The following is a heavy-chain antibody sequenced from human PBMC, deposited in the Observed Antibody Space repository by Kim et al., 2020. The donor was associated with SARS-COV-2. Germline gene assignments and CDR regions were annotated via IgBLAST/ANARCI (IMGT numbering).Heavy chain of an antibody. V-gene: IGHV4-4*08. CDR3: GRGAVSSDK. Sequence: SETLSLTCSVSGASLTSSSWSWFRQPPGQELQWLAYLFPRGTTKYAPSLEGRATISGDTSKTHFSLTLTAVTAADTAVYFCGRGAVSSDKWGQGLLVTVS. J-gene: IGHJ4*02. CDR1: GASLTSSS. D-gene: IGHD3-10*02. CDR2: LFPRGTT.